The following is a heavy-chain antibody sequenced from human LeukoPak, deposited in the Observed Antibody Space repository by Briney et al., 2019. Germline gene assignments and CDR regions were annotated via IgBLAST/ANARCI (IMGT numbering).Heavy chain of an antibody. V-gene: IGHV3-33*01. CDR3: ASLGSGSYYFDY. J-gene: IGHJ4*02. D-gene: IGHD3-10*01. Sequence: PGRSLRLSCAASGFTFSSYGMHWVRQAPGKGLEWVAVIWYDGSNKYYADSVKGRFTISRDNPKNTLYLQMNSLRAEDTAVYYCASLGSGSYYFDYWGQGTLVTVSS. CDR1: GFTFSSYG. CDR2: IWYDGSNK.